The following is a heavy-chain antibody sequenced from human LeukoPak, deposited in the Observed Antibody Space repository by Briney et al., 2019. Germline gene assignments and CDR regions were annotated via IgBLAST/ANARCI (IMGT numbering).Heavy chain of an antibody. V-gene: IGHV3-7*03. J-gene: IGHJ4*02. CDR2: IKQDGSEK. Sequence: GASLRLSCAASGFTFSSYWMSWVRQAPGKGLEWVANIKQDGSEKYYVDSVKGRFTISRDNAKNTLYLQMNSLRAEDTAVYYCAKNHDFWSGYYGPLFDYWGQGTLVTVSS. CDR1: GFTFSSYW. CDR3: AKNHDFWSGYYGPLFDY. D-gene: IGHD3-3*01.